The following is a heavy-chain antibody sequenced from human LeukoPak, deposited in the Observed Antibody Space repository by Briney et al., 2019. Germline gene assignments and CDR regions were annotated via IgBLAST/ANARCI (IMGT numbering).Heavy chain of an antibody. Sequence: SVKVSCKASGGTFSSYAISWVRQAPGQGLEWMGRIIPILGIANYAQKFQGRVTITADKSTSTVYMELSSLRSEDTAVYYCARENYYDSSGYYFFWGQGTLVTVSS. V-gene: IGHV1-69*04. CDR3: ARENYYDSSGYYFF. CDR2: IIPILGIA. J-gene: IGHJ4*02. D-gene: IGHD3-22*01. CDR1: GGTFSSYA.